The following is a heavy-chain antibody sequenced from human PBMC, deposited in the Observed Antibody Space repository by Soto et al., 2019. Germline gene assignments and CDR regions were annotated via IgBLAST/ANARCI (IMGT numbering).Heavy chain of an antibody. D-gene: IGHD6-19*01. CDR1: GFTFDDYA. V-gene: IGHV3-9*01. Sequence: EVQLVESGGGLVQPGRSLRLSCAASGFTFDDYAMHCVRQAPGKGLEWVSGLSWHSGSIGHADSVKGRFTISRDNAKNSLYLQMNSLRAEDTALYYCAKDRWRIAVAGNWFDPWGQGTLVTVSS. J-gene: IGHJ5*02. CDR2: LSWHSGSI. CDR3: AKDRWRIAVAGNWFDP.